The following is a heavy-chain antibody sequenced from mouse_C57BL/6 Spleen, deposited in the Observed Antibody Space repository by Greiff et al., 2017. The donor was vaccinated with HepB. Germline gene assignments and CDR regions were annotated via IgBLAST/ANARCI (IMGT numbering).Heavy chain of an antibody. CDR3: TTGYYGRPSFYFDY. V-gene: IGHV14-4*01. D-gene: IGHD1-1*01. J-gene: IGHJ2*01. CDR1: GFNIKDDY. Sequence: EVQVVESGAELVRPGASVKLSCTASGFNIKDDYMHWVKQRPEQGLEWIGWIDPENGDTEYASKFQGKATITADTSSNTAYLQLSSLTSEDTAVYYCTTGYYGRPSFYFDYWGQGTTLTVSS. CDR2: IDPENGDT.